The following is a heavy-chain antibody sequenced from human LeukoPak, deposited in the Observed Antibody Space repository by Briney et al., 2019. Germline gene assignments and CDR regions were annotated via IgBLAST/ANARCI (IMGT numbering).Heavy chain of an antibody. Sequence: GGSLRLSCAASGLTFSNYWMSWVRQAPGKGLEWVANIKQDGSEKYYVDSVKGRFTISRDNAKSSLSLQMNSLRAEDTAVYYCARLLTDWDLLPYYFDYWGQGTLVAVSS. V-gene: IGHV3-7*01. J-gene: IGHJ4*02. D-gene: IGHD1-14*01. CDR3: ARLLTDWDLLPYYFDY. CDR1: GLTFSNYW. CDR2: IKQDGSEK.